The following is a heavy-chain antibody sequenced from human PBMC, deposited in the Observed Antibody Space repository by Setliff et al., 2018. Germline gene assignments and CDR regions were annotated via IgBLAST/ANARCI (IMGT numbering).Heavy chain of an antibody. V-gene: IGHV4-61*09. CDR1: GDSITSGSYY. CDR3: AKATGFGELFI. D-gene: IGHD3-10*01. Sequence: TSETLSLTCTVSGDSITSGSYYWSWIRQPAGKGLEWIGQIYTRGSTNENPSLKSRVTISVDTSKNQVSLRLTSVTAADTAIYYCAKATGFGELFIWGQGTVVTV. CDR2: IYTRGST. J-gene: IGHJ4*02.